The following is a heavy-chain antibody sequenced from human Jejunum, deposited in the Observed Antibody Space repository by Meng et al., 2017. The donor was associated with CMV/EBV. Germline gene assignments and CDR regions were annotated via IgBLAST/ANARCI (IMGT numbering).Heavy chain of an antibody. Sequence: SVSSGRYFWSWFRQPPGRGLEWIGYVEYTGSTNYNPSLKSRVIISVDTSKNQFSLKLRSVSAADTAVYYCARGEKRSQYYYGLDVWGQGTTVTVSS. CDR1: SVSSGRYF. J-gene: IGHJ6*02. CDR2: VEYTGST. V-gene: IGHV4-61*01. D-gene: IGHD1-26*01. CDR3: ARGEKRSQYYYGLDV.